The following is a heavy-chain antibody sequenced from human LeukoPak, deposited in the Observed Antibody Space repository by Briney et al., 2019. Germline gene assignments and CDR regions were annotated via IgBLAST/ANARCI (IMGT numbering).Heavy chain of an antibody. Sequence: SETLSLTCTVSGGSISSYYWSWIRQPPGKGLEWIGYIYYSGSTNYNPSLKSRVTISVDTSKNQFSLKLSSVIAADTAVYYCARLRAGVSSSWFDYWGQGTLVTVSS. D-gene: IGHD6-13*01. J-gene: IGHJ4*02. CDR1: GGSISSYY. CDR2: IYYSGST. CDR3: ARLRAGVSSSWFDY. V-gene: IGHV4-59*08.